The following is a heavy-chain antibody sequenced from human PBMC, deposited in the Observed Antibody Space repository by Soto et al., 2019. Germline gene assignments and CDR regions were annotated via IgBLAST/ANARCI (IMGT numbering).Heavy chain of an antibody. J-gene: IGHJ4*02. Sequence: EVQLLESGGGLVQPGGSLRLSCAASGFTFSSYAMSWVRQAPGEGLEWVSSIGDSGGSTYYVDSVKGRFTISRDNTKHTMVLQMNSLRAEDTAVYFCAKFRYWSSSNCHLDFDYWGQGTLVTVSA. CDR1: GFTFSSYA. V-gene: IGHV3-23*01. CDR2: IGDSGGST. CDR3: AKFRYWSSSNCHLDFDY. D-gene: IGHD2-2*01.